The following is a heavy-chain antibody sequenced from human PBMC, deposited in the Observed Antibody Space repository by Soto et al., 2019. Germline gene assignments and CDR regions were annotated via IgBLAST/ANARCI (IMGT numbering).Heavy chain of an antibody. Sequence: PGGSLRLSCTASGFTFGDYAMSWFRQAPGKGLEWVGFIRSKAYGGTTEYAASVKGRFTISRDDSKSIAYLQMNSLKTEDTAVYYCTRASDFWSGCYFDYRGQGTLVTVSS. V-gene: IGHV3-49*03. CDR2: IRSKAYGGTT. CDR1: GFTFGDYA. J-gene: IGHJ4*02. CDR3: TRASDFWSGCYFDY. D-gene: IGHD3-3*01.